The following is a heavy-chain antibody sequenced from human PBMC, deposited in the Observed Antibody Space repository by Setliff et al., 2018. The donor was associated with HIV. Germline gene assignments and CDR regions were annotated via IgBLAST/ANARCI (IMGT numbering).Heavy chain of an antibody. D-gene: IGHD6-6*01. Sequence: ASVKVSCKVSGHRLTELSIHWVRQAPGEGLEWVGGFDPEDDETVYAEKFQGRVTMTRDTSTSTVYMELSSLRSEDTAVYYCASYSSSSSRWFDYWGQGTLVTVSS. CDR3: ASYSSSSSRWFDY. J-gene: IGHJ4*02. CDR1: GHRLTELS. V-gene: IGHV1-24*01. CDR2: FDPEDDET.